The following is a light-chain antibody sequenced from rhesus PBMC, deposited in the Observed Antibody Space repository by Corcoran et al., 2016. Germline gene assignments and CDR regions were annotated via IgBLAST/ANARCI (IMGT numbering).Light chain of an antibody. CDR2: EVS. CDR3: SSFASRNTFI. CDR1: SSDIGTYSR. V-gene: IGLV2-13*03. Sequence: QAAPTQSPSVSGSPGRSVTISCTGTSSDIGTYSRVSWYQQHPGKAPKVIIYEVSERPSGVSDRFSGSKSGNTASLTISGLQAEDEADYYCSSFASRNTFIFGTGTRLTVL. J-gene: IGLJ1*01.